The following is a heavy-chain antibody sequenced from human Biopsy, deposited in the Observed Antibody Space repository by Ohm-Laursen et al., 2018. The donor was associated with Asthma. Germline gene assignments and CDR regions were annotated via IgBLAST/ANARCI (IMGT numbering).Heavy chain of an antibody. V-gene: IGHV3-7*01. Sequence: SLRLSCTASGFTFGDYWMSWVRQVPGKGLEWVANIKLDGSEKNHVDSLKGRFTISRDNAKNSLYLQMNSLRAEDTAVYYCARTFHFWSPYHAEHYQLWGQGTLVTVSS. D-gene: IGHD3-3*02. J-gene: IGHJ1*01. CDR1: GFTFGDYW. CDR2: IKLDGSEK. CDR3: ARTFHFWSPYHAEHYQL.